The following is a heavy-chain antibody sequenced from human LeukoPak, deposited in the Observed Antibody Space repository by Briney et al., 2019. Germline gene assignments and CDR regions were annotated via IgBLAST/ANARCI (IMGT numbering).Heavy chain of an antibody. CDR3: ARVRAARRDFDY. D-gene: IGHD6-6*01. Sequence: GGSLRLSCAASGFTFSSYSMNWVRQAPGKGLEWVSSISSSSSYIYYADSVKGRFTTSRDNAKNSLYLQMNSLRAEDTAVYYCARVRAARRDFDYWGQGTLVTVSS. V-gene: IGHV3-21*01. J-gene: IGHJ4*02. CDR1: GFTFSSYS. CDR2: ISSSSSYI.